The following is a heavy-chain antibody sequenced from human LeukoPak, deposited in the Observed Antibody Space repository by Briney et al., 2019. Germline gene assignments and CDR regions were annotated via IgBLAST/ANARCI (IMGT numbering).Heavy chain of an antibody. CDR2: MNPNSGNT. D-gene: IGHD2-2*01. V-gene: IGHV1-8*03. Sequence: GASVKVSCKASGYTFTSYDINWVRQAPGQGLEWMGWMNPNSGNTGYAQKIQGRVTITRNTSISTAYMELSSLRSEGTAVYYCVRAGGYCSSTSCSNWFDPWGQGTLVTVSS. CDR3: VRAGGYCSSTSCSNWFDP. CDR1: GYTFTSYD. J-gene: IGHJ5*02.